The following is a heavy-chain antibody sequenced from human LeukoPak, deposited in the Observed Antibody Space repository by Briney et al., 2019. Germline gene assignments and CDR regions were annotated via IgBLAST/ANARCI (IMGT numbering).Heavy chain of an antibody. CDR1: GYTFTSYY. D-gene: IGHD3-9*01. CDR2: INPSGGST. V-gene: IGHV1-46*01. Sequence: ASVKVSCKASGYTFTSYYMHWVRQAPGQGLEWMGIINPSGGSTSYAQKFQGRVTMTRDMSTSTVYMELSSLRSEDTAVYYCARDFIFYEILTGYYNLYYFDYWGQGTLVTVSS. J-gene: IGHJ4*02. CDR3: ARDFIFYEILTGYYNLYYFDY.